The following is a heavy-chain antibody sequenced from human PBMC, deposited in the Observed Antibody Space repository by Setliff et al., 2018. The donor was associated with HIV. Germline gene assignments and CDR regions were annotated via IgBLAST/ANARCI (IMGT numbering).Heavy chain of an antibody. CDR3: ARFVHSSGWYSSSYYYYMDV. CDR2: IYPGDSDT. V-gene: IGHV5-51*01. J-gene: IGHJ6*03. D-gene: IGHD3-22*01. Sequence: PGESLKISCRGSGYRFTDYWIGWVRQMPGKGLEWMGVIYPGDSDTTYSPSFQGQVNISADKSISTAYLQWSSLKASDTAMYYCARFVHSSGWYSSSYYYYMDVWGKGTTVTVSS. CDR1: GYRFTDYW.